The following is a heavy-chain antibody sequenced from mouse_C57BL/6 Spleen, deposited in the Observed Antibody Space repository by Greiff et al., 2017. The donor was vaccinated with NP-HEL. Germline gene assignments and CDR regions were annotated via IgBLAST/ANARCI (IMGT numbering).Heavy chain of an antibody. CDR1: GFTFSDYY. J-gene: IGHJ2*01. D-gene: IGHD2-3*01. CDR2: INYDGSST. Sequence: EVKLVESEGGLVQPGSSMKLSCTASGFTFSDYYMAWVRQVPEKGLEWVANINYDGSSTYYLDSLKSRFIISRDNAKNILYLQMSSLKSEDTATYYCARAHDGYYFDYWGQGTTLTVSS. CDR3: ARAHDGYYFDY. V-gene: IGHV5-16*01.